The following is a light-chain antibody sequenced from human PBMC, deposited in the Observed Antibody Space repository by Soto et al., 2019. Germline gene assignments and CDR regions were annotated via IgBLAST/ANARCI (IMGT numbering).Light chain of an antibody. Sequence: EIVLTQSPATLSVSPGERATLSCRASQSVSSNLAWYQQKPGQAPRLLIYGASSRAPGIPARFSGSGSGTEFTLTISSLQSEDCAVYYCQHYNNLPLTFGGGAKVEIK. V-gene: IGKV3-15*01. J-gene: IGKJ4*01. CDR1: QSVSSN. CDR3: QHYNNLPLT. CDR2: GAS.